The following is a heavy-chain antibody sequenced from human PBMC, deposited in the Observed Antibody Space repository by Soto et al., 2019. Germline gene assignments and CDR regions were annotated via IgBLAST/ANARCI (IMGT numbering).Heavy chain of an antibody. Sequence: ASVKVSWKASGYAFTTYGFSWVRQAPGQGLEWKGWISAYNGNTNYAQKLQGRVTLTTDTSTSTAYMELRSLRSDVTAVYYCARGRIVGAPSPWATWGQGTLVTVSS. D-gene: IGHD1-26*01. CDR3: ARGRIVGAPSPWAT. CDR1: GYAFTTYG. V-gene: IGHV1-18*01. CDR2: ISAYNGNT. J-gene: IGHJ5*02.